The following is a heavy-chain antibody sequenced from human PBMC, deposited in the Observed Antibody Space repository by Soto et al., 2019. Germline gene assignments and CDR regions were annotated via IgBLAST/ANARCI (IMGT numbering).Heavy chain of an antibody. CDR2: IYYSGAT. D-gene: IGHD3-9*01. CDR3: ARVRERLQYFDWFYQFDY. J-gene: IGHJ4*02. CDR1: GGSIGGFY. V-gene: IGHV4-59*01. Sequence: SETLSLTCTVSGGSIGGFYWSWIRQSPGKGLEWIGYIYYSGATKYNPTLESRVTISADTSKNQLSLRLSSVTAADTAVYYCARVRERLQYFDWFYQFDYWGQGALVTVSS.